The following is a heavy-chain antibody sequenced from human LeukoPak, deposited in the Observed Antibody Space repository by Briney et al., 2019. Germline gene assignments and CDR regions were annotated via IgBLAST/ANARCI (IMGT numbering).Heavy chain of an antibody. CDR3: ARAGRSYQTIAVAGKNYYYYGMDV. V-gene: IGHV1-3*01. D-gene: IGHD6-19*01. CDR1: GYTFTSYA. Sequence: ASVTVSCKASGYTFTSYAMHWVRQAPGQRLEWMGWINAGNGNTKYSQKFQGRVTITRDTSASTAYMELSSLRSEDTAVYCCARAGRSYQTIAVAGKNYYYYGMDVWGQGTTVTVSS. J-gene: IGHJ6*02. CDR2: INAGNGNT.